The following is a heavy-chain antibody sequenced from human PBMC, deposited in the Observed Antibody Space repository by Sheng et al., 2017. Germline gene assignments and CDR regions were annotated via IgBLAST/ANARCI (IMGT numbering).Heavy chain of an antibody. V-gene: IGHV1-8*03. Sequence: QVQLVESGAEVRKSGSSVTVSCKASGGTLSSYAINWVRQATGQGLEWMGWMNPNSGNTGYAQKFQGRVTITRNTSISTAYMELSSLRSEDTAVYYCARAYSGYDSDFDYWGQGTLVTVSS. CDR1: GGTLSSYA. J-gene: IGHJ4*02. CDR2: MNPNSGNT. CDR3: ARAYSGYDSDFDY. D-gene: IGHD5-12*01.